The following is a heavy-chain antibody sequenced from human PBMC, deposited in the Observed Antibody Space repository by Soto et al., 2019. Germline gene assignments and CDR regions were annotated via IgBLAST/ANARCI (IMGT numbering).Heavy chain of an antibody. V-gene: IGHV4-59*01. CDR1: GGSIRSYY. CDR2: IYYSGST. J-gene: IGHJ3*02. Sequence: QVQLQESGPGLVKPSETLSLTCTVSGGSIRSYYWSWIRQPPGKGLEWIGYIYYSGSTNYNPSLKSRVTISVDTSKNQFSLKLSSVTAADTAVYYCARGQDAFDIWGQGTMVTVSS. CDR3: ARGQDAFDI.